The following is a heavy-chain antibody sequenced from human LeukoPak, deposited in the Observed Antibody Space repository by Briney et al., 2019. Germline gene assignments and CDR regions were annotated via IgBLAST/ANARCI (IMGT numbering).Heavy chain of an antibody. V-gene: IGHV1-46*03. CDR1: GYTFTSCY. J-gene: IGHJ5*02. CDR3: ARHYYGSGSYYKSWFDP. D-gene: IGHD3-10*01. Sequence: ASVKVSCKASGYTFTSCYMHWVRQAPGQGLEWMGIINPSGGSTSYAQKFQGRVTMTRDTSTSTVYMELSSLRSEDTAVYYCARHYYGSGSYYKSWFDPWGQGTLVTVSS. CDR2: INPSGGST.